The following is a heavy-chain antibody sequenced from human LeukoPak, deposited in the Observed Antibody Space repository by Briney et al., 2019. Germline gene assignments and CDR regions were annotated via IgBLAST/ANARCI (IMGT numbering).Heavy chain of an antibody. Sequence: GGSLRLSCAASGFTFSSYGMHWVRQAPGKGLEGVAFISYDGSNKYYAESVKGRFTIYRENYKKTLYLQMNSLRAEDTAMYYCAKEAAYCGGDCYPGSDYWGQGTLVTVSS. CDR2: ISYDGSNK. J-gene: IGHJ4*02. CDR1: GFTFSSYG. V-gene: IGHV3-30*18. CDR3: AKEAAYCGGDCYPGSDY. D-gene: IGHD2-21*02.